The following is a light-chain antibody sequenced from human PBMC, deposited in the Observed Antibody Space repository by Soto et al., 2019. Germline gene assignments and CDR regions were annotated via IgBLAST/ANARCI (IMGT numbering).Light chain of an antibody. CDR2: GAS. CDR1: QSVSSSY. V-gene: IGKV3-20*01. Sequence: EIVLTQSPGTLSLSPGEGATLSCRASQSVSSSYLAWYQQKPGQAPRLLIYGASSRATGIPDRFSGSGSGTDFTLTISRLEPEDFAVYYCQQYGSSPLTFGGGTRWIS. CDR3: QQYGSSPLT. J-gene: IGKJ4*01.